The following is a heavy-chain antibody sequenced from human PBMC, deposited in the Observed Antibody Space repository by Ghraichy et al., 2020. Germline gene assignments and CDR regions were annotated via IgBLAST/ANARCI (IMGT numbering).Heavy chain of an antibody. CDR3: ARSHYRDYSFVFDS. V-gene: IGHV6-1*01. CDR1: GDSVSSNSVA. D-gene: IGHD4-17*01. J-gene: IGHJ4*02. CDR2: TYYRSKWYS. Sequence: SQTLSLTYAISGDSVSSNSVAWSWIRQSPSRGLEWLGRTYYRSKWYSDYTISVKRRITINPDTSKNQFSLQLNSVTPEDTAVYYCARSHYRDYSFVFDSWGQGTLVTVSS.